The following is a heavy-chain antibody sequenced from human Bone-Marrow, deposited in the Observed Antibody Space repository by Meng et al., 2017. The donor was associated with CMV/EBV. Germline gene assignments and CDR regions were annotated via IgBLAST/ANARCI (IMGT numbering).Heavy chain of an antibody. D-gene: IGHD3/OR15-3a*01. J-gene: IGHJ4*02. Sequence: GESLKISCAASGFSVSTNHMSWVRQAPGKGLEWVGNINQHGSENQYADSVRGRFTISRDNARNSVYLQMNSLRAEDTAVYYCARDLDPRTVRSGGYWGQGTLVTVSS. V-gene: IGHV3-7*01. CDR2: INQHGSEN. CDR1: GFSVSTNH. CDR3: ARDLDPRTVRSGGY.